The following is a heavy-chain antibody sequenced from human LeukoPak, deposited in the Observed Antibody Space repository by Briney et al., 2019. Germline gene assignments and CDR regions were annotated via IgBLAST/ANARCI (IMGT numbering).Heavy chain of an antibody. J-gene: IGHJ4*02. V-gene: IGHV3-7*01. CDR2: IKKDGSEK. CDR3: ARHLSGVTGYTYGRGIDY. Sequence: PGGSLRLSCAASGFTFSSYWMSWVRQAPGKGLEWVANIKKDGSEKYSVDSVKGRFTISRDNAKTSLYLRMNTLRAEDTAVYYCARHLSGVTGYTYGRGIDYWGQGTLVTVSS. CDR1: GFTFSSYW. D-gene: IGHD5-18*01.